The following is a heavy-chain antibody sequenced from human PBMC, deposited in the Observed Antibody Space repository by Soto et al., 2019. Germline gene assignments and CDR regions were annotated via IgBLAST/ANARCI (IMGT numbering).Heavy chain of an antibody. J-gene: IGHJ6*02. CDR1: GFPFSTSA. Sequence: EVQLLESGGGLVQPGGSLRLSCAASGFPFSTSAMNWVRQAPGKGVGWVSIISATSDAAYYAESVKGRFTSSRDNSKNTLYLQMNSLRPEDTAVYYCGKYSGSYPVYNGMNVWGQGTTVTVSS. D-gene: IGHD1-26*01. CDR2: ISATSDAA. V-gene: IGHV3-23*01. CDR3: GKYSGSYPVYNGMNV.